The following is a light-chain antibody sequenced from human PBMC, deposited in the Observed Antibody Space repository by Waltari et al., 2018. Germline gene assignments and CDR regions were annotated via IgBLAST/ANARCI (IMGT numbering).Light chain of an antibody. CDR2: DAS. J-gene: IGKJ5*01. V-gene: IGKV1-39*01. Sequence: DIQMTQSPSSLSASVGDRVTITRRASQSISTYINRYQQKPGKAPNLLIHDASGLQSGVPSRFSGSGSGTDFTLTISSLQPEDFATYYCQQNHSIPRGFGQGTRLEIK. CDR3: QQNHSIPRG. CDR1: QSISTY.